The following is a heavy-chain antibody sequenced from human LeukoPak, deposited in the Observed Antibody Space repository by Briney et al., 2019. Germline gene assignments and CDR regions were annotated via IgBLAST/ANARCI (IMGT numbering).Heavy chain of an antibody. V-gene: IGHV3-73*01. CDR3: TTRPPITGTPYHNNYFDY. CDR1: GFTFSGSA. D-gene: IGHD1-20*01. J-gene: IGHJ4*02. CDR2: IRSKANSYAT. Sequence: PGGSLRLSCAASGFTFSGSAMHWVRQASGKGLEWVGRIRSKANSYATAYAASVKGRFTISRDDSKNTAYLQMNSLKTEDTAVYYCTTRPPITGTPYHNNYFDYWGQGTLVTVSS.